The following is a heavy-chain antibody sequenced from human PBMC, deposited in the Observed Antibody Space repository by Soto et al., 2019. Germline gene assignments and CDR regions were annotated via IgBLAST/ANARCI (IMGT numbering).Heavy chain of an antibody. CDR2: IKSKTDGGPT. V-gene: IGHV3-15*01. CDR1: GFTFSNAW. CDR3: TTGDTSWSRPSFDY. Sequence: GGSLRLSCAASGFTFSNAWMSWVRQAPGKGLEWVGRIKSKTDGGPTEYAAPVKGRFTISRDDSKNTLYLQMNSLKTEDTAVYYCTTGDTSWSRPSFDYWGQGTLVTVSS. J-gene: IGHJ4*02.